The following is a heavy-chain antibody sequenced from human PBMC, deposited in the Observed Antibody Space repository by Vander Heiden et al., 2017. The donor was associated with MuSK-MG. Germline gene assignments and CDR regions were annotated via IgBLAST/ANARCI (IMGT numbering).Heavy chain of an antibody. J-gene: IGHJ4*02. Sequence: QVQLQESGPGLVKPSETLSLTCSVHGDSISNYYWSWLRQPPGRGLEWIGYVFYSGSTNYSPSLKSRATISVDTSKNQVSLKITSVTAADTAVYYCARDRFAETSGYRFFDYWGQGILVSVSS. CDR3: ARDRFAETSGYRFFDY. CDR2: VFYSGST. CDR1: GDSISNYY. V-gene: IGHV4-59*12. D-gene: IGHD5-12*01.